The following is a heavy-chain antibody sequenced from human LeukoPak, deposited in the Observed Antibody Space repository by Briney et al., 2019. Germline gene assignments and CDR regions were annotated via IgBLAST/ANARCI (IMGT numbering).Heavy chain of an antibody. CDR1: GYSINSGYY. CDR2: IHHSGST. Sequence: SETLSLTCAVSGYSINSGYYWGWIRQPPGKGLEWNNDIHHSGSTHYNPSLKSRVTISVDTSKNQFSLNLSSVTAADTAMYYCARLVRGVGYWYFDLWGRGTLVTVSS. J-gene: IGHJ2*01. CDR3: ARLVRGVGYWYFDL. V-gene: IGHV4-38-2*01. D-gene: IGHD3-10*01.